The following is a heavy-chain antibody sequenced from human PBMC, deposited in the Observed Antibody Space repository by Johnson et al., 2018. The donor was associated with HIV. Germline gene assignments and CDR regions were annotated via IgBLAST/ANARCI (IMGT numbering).Heavy chain of an antibody. CDR1: GFTFSDAW. J-gene: IGHJ3*02. CDR3: TTGLYWNDAFNI. CDR2: LNSKTDGGTI. Sequence: VQLVESGGGLVNPGGSLRLSCAASGFTFSDAWMNWVRQAPGKGLEWVGRLNSKTDGGTIDSAAPVKGRSTIARDGSKNTLYLHMNGLKTEDTGVYYCTTGLYWNDAFNIWGQGTMVSVSS. D-gene: IGHD1-1*01. V-gene: IGHV3-15*01.